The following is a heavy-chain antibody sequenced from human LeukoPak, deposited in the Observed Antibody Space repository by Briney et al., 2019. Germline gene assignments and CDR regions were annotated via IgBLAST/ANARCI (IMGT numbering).Heavy chain of an antibody. Sequence: PGGSLRLSCAASGFTFSSYAMSWVRQAPGKGLEWVSAISGSGGSTYYADSVKGRFTISRDNSKNTLYLQMNSLRAEDTAVYYCAKSPDGFITMVRGVPFDYWGQGTLVTVSS. D-gene: IGHD3-10*01. CDR3: AKSPDGFITMVRGVPFDY. V-gene: IGHV3-23*01. J-gene: IGHJ4*02. CDR2: ISGSGGST. CDR1: GFTFSSYA.